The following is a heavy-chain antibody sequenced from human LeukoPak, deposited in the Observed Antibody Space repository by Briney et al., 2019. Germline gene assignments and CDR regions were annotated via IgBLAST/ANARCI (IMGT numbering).Heavy chain of an antibody. D-gene: IGHD2/OR15-2a*01. CDR1: GFTIGGFA. J-gene: IGHJ5*02. Sequence: GSLRLSCAASGFTIGGFAMTWVRQVPGKGLEWVANIKEDGSDKYYLGSVKGRFTISRHNAKNSLYLQMNSLRAEDTAVCYCARDFSRTNWFDPWGQGTLVTVSS. CDR2: IKEDGSDK. CDR3: ARDFSRTNWFDP. V-gene: IGHV3-7*05.